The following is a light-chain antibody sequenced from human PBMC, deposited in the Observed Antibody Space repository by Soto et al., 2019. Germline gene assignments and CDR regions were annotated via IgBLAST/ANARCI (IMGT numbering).Light chain of an antibody. V-gene: IGKV1-9*01. Sequence: MQLTQSPSSRSGSVGDSVSVTCRASQGIGTYLVWYQQKRGKAPTVLIYASSTLQTGVPSRFSGSGSGTDFSLTISSLHPEDVATHYCQQVDSYPRTFGQGTKVDIK. CDR1: QGIGTY. CDR2: ASS. CDR3: QQVDSYPRT. J-gene: IGKJ1*01.